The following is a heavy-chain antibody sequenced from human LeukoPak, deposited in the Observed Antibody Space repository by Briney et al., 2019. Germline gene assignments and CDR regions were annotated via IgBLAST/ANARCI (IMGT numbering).Heavy chain of an antibody. CDR3: AKLVSTTQMGDY. CDR1: KISLNDYS. V-gene: IGHV3-11*01. Sequence: GGSLRLSCTASKISLNDYSMSWIRQAPGKGLEWASYISDSSDTIYYADSVKGRFTTSRDKAKNSIYLQMNSLRAEDTAVYYCAKLVSTTQMGDYWGQGTPVTVSS. D-gene: IGHD2/OR15-2a*01. J-gene: IGHJ4*02. CDR2: ISDSSDTI.